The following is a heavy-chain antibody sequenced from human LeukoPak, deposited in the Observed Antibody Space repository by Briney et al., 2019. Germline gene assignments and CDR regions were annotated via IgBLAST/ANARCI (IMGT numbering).Heavy chain of an antibody. J-gene: IGHJ6*03. CDR3: ARHWGVRYYYYMDV. CDR1: GYTFTNYW. CDR2: IDPADSDT. Sequence: GESLKISCKGSGYTFTNYWIGWVRQMPGKGLEWMGIIDPADSDTRYSPSFQGQVTISADKSISTAYLQWSSLKASDTAMYCCARHWGVRYYYYMDVWGKGTTVTVSS. D-gene: IGHD3-10*01. V-gene: IGHV5-51*01.